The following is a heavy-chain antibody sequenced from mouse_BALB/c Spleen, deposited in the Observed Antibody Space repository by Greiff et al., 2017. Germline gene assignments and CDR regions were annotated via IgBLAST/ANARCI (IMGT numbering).Heavy chain of an antibody. CDR2: INPSTGYT. J-gene: IGHJ4*01. Sequence: QVQLKESGAELAKPGASVKMSCKASGYTFTSYWMHWVKQRPGQGLEWIGYINPSTGYTEYNQKFKDKATLTADKSSSTAYMQLSSLTSEDSAVYCCVPYDGYYYAMDYWGQGTSVTVSS. CDR3: VPYDGYYYAMDY. D-gene: IGHD2-14*01. CDR1: GYTFTSYW. V-gene: IGHV1-7*01.